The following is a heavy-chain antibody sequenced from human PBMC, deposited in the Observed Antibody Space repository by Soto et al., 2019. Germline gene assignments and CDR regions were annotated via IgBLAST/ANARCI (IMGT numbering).Heavy chain of an antibody. V-gene: IGHV3-23*01. CDR3: AKPHYYGSRSPPYFDY. CDR1: GFTFSSYS. D-gene: IGHD3-10*01. Sequence: AGGSLRLSCAASGFTFSSYSISWVRQAPWKGLEWVSAISGSGVSTYYADSVKGRFTISRDNSKNTLYLQMNSLRAEDTAVYYCAKPHYYGSRSPPYFDYWGQGTLVAVSS. CDR2: ISGSGVST. J-gene: IGHJ4*02.